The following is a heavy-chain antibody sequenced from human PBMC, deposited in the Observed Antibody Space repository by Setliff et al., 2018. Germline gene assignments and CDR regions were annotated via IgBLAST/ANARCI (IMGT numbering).Heavy chain of an antibody. V-gene: IGHV4-39*01. CDR1: GGSISISGYF. Sequence: SETLSLTCTVSGGSISISGYFWGWIRQPPGKGLEWIGSTSYSGTTYSNSSLKSRLSISVDTSKNQFSLRLTSVTAADTAVYFCARHSNTWPVDFWGQGTLVTVSS. CDR2: TSYSGTT. J-gene: IGHJ4*02. CDR3: ARHSNTWPVDF.